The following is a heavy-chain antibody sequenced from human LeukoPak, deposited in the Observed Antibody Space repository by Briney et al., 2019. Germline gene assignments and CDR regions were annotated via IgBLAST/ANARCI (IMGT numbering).Heavy chain of an antibody. CDR2: INPNSGGT. D-gene: IGHD6-19*01. CDR3: ARSSIAVAGYYYYYGMDV. J-gene: IGHJ6*02. CDR1: GYTFTGYY. V-gene: IGHV1-2*02. Sequence: ASVKVSCKASGYTFTGYYMHWVRQAPGQGLEWMGWINPNSGGTNYAQKSQGRVTMIRDTSISTAYMELSRLRSDDTAVYYCARSSIAVAGYYYYYGMDVWGQGTTVTVSS.